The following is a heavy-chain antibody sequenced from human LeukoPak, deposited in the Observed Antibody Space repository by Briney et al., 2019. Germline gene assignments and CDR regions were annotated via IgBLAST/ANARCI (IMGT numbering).Heavy chain of an antibody. V-gene: IGHV3-66*01. CDR2: IYSGDST. Sequence: PGGSPRLSCAASGFTVSSNYVTWVRQAPGKGLEWVSVIYSGDSTYYADSVKGRFTISRDNSRNTFYLHMNNLRAGDTAIYYCARVEGGGLPRWYWGQGILVTVSS. CDR1: GFTVSSNY. D-gene: IGHD2-15*01. J-gene: IGHJ4*02. CDR3: ARVEGGGLPRWY.